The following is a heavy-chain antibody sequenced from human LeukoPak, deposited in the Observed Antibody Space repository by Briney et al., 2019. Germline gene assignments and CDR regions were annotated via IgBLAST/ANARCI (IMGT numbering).Heavy chain of an antibody. CDR3: ARDGRNCSNTYCYPWFDP. J-gene: IGHJ5*02. CDR2: ISYTGNT. D-gene: IGHD2-2*01. CDR1: GGSITSNY. Sequence: SETLSLTCTLSGGSITSNYWSWIRQPPGKGLEWIGYISYTGNTNYNPSLKSRVTISVDTSKKQFSLNLSSVTAADTAVYYCARDGRNCSNTYCYPWFDPWGQGILVTVAS. V-gene: IGHV4-59*01.